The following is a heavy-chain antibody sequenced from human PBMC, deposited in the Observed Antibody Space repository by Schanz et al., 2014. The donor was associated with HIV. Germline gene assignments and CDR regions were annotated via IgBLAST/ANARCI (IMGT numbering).Heavy chain of an antibody. CDR2: INPSGGST. CDR1: GYTFTSYY. V-gene: IGHV1-46*01. CDR3: ARDSPRRVIVPAAPDGYNWFDP. J-gene: IGHJ5*02. Sequence: QVQLVQSGAEVKKPGASVKVSCKASGYTFTSYYMHWVRQAPGQGLEWMGIINPSGGSTTYAQKFQGRVTMTTDTSTRTAYMELRSLRSDDTAVYYCARDSPRRVIVPAAPDGYNWFDPWGQGTLVTVSS. D-gene: IGHD2-2*01.